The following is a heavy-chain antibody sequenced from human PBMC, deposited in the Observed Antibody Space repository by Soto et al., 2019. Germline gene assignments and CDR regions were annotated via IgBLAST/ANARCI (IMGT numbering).Heavy chain of an antibody. D-gene: IGHD2-21*02. CDR2: IKQDGSEK. CDR1: GFSFSDYW. V-gene: IGHV3-7*03. CDR3: AKDGGSDSYYFDF. Sequence: PGGSLRLSCAASGFSFSDYWMTWVRQAPGKGLEWVANIKQDGSEKFYEASVKGRFTISRDNAKNSLYPQLNGLRPDDTAVYYCAKDGGSDSYYFDFWGQGTLVTVSS. J-gene: IGHJ4*02.